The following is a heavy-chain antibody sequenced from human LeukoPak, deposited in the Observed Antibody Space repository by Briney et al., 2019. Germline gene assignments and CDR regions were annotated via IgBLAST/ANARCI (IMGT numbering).Heavy chain of an antibody. V-gene: IGHV4-34*01. CDR1: GGSFSGYY. Sequence: TSETLSLTCAVYGGSFSGYYWSWIRQPPGKGLKWIGEINHSGSTNYNPSLKSRVTISVDTSKNQFSLKLSSVTAADTAVYYCARDNGIAAAGDFQHWGQGTLVTVSS. CDR3: ARDNGIAAAGDFQH. D-gene: IGHD6-13*01. CDR2: INHSGST. J-gene: IGHJ1*01.